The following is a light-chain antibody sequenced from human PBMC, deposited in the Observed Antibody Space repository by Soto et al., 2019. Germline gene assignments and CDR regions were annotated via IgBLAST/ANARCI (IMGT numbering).Light chain of an antibody. CDR1: QGVTTN. J-gene: IGKJ5*01. Sequence: DILMTQSPATLSASPGERATLSCRASQGVTTNLAWYQQKPGQAPRLLINDASTRSTGVPARFSGGGSGTEFSLTISTLQPEDFAVYYCQQYHNWPPFTFGQGTLVEIK. V-gene: IGKV3-15*01. CDR3: QQYHNWPPFT. CDR2: DAS.